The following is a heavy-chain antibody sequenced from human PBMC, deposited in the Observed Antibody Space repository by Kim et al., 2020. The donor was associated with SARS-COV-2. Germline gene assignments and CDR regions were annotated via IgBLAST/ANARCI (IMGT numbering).Heavy chain of an antibody. J-gene: IGHJ1*01. CDR3: AKPYDSSGYYWRH. V-gene: IGHV3-23*01. D-gene: IGHD3-22*01. Sequence: YAASVRARFTNPRDKPKNALYLQMNSLSAEDTAVYYCAKPYDSSGYYWRHWGQGTLVTVSS.